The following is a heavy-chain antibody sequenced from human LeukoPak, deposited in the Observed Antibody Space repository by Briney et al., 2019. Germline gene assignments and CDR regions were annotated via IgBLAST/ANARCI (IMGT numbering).Heavy chain of an antibody. CDR1: GGSISSYY. V-gene: IGHV4-59*01. J-gene: IGHJ4*02. CDR3: ARRQAVAAFDY. Sequence: TSETLSLTCTVSGGSISSYYWSWIRQPPGKGLEWIGYIYYSGYTNYNPSLKSRVTISLDTSKNQFSLKLSSVTAADTAVYFCARRQAVAAFDYWGQGTLVTVSS. D-gene: IGHD6-19*01. CDR2: IYYSGYT.